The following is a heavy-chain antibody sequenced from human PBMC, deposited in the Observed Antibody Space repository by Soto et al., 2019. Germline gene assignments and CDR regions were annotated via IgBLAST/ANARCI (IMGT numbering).Heavy chain of an antibody. Sequence: QLQLQESGSGLVKPSQTLSLTCGVSGGSINSGDYAWSWIRQPPGKGLEWMGYIYHSGSTYYNPPLKRRVTIVIDRSKNQYSLKLSSVTAADTAVYYFAGIRIAAAGGGLDVWGQGTTVTVSS. D-gene: IGHD6-13*01. CDR3: AGIRIAAAGGGLDV. CDR2: IYHSGST. V-gene: IGHV4-30-2*01. CDR1: GGSINSGDYA. J-gene: IGHJ6*02.